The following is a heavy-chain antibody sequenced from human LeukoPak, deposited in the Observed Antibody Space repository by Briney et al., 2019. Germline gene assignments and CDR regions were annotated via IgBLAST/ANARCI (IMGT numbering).Heavy chain of an antibody. CDR2: IIPIFGTA. Sequence: SVKVSFKASGGTFSSYAISWVRQAPGQGLEWMGRIIPIFGTANYAQKFQGRVTITTDESPSTAYMELSSLRSEDTAVYYCASTIAAAGTTLRFDPWGQGTLVTVSS. CDR1: GGTFSSYA. CDR3: ASTIAAAGTTLRFDP. J-gene: IGHJ5*02. V-gene: IGHV1-69*05. D-gene: IGHD6-13*01.